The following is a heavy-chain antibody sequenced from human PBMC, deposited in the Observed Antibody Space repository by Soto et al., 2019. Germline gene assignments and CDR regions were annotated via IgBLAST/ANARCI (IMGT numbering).Heavy chain of an antibody. CDR3: AKTETMVVVTVQPRWFDS. CDR2: ISGSGATS. CDR1: GFNFNNQA. Sequence: GGSLRLSCTASGFNFNNQAMSWIRQSPGKGLEWVSTISGSGATSLYADSVKGRFTIFKDSSQAYLDLKSLRVEDSATYYCAKTETMVVVTVQPRWFDSWGRGTLVTVSS. V-gene: IGHV3-23*01. J-gene: IGHJ5*01. D-gene: IGHD2-21*02.